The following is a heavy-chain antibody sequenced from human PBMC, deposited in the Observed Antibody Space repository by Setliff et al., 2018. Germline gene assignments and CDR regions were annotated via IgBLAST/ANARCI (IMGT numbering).Heavy chain of an antibody. CDR2: IIPILGIA. J-gene: IGHJ5*02. V-gene: IGHV1-69*04. CDR1: GGIFSSYT. Sequence: SVKVSCKASGGIFSSYTISWVRQAPGQGLEWMGRIIPILGIANYAQKFQGRVTITADKSTSTAYMELSSLRSEDTAVYYCARDISLGKAAVWFGELKGWFDPWGQGTLVTVSS. CDR3: ARDISLGKAAVWFGELKGWFDP. D-gene: IGHD3-10*01.